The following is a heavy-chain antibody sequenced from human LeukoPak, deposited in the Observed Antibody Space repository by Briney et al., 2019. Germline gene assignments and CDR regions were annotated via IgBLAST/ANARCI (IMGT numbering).Heavy chain of an antibody. Sequence: PGGSLRLSCAASGLTISSYSMNWVRQAPGKGLQWVSYISSSSSTIYYADSVKGRFTISRDNAKNSLYLQMNSLRAEDTAVYYCARSPAYSYGHPYYFDYWGQGTLVTVSS. J-gene: IGHJ4*02. V-gene: IGHV3-48*01. D-gene: IGHD5-18*01. CDR3: ARSPAYSYGHPYYFDY. CDR1: GLTISSYS. CDR2: ISSSSSTI.